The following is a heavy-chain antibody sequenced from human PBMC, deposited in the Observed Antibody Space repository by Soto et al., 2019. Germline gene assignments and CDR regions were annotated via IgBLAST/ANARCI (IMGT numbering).Heavy chain of an antibody. J-gene: IGHJ6*03. D-gene: IGHD4-4*01. CDR1: GFTFSSYA. CDR2: ISGSGGST. CDR3: AKGTTATGVSRWDYYYYYYMDV. V-gene: IGHV3-23*01. Sequence: PGGSLRLSCAASGFTFSSYAMSWFRQAPGKGLEWVSAISGSGGSTYYADSVKGRFTISRDNSKNTLYLQMNSLRAEDTAVYYCAKGTTATGVSRWDYYYYYYMDVWGNGTTVTVSS.